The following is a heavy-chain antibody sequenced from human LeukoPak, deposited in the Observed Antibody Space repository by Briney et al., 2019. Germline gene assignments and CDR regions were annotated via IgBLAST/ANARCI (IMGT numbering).Heavy chain of an antibody. CDR2: IYSGGST. D-gene: IGHD3-10*01. CDR3: AREPQRITMVRGVITGGWFDP. V-gene: IGHV3-66*02. Sequence: PGGSLRLSCAASGFTVSSNYMSWVRQAPGKGLEWVSVIYSGGSTYYADSVKGRFTISRDNSKNTLYLQMNSLRAEDTAVYYCAREPQRITMVRGVITGGWFDPWGQGTMVTVSS. CDR1: GFTVSSNY. J-gene: IGHJ5*02.